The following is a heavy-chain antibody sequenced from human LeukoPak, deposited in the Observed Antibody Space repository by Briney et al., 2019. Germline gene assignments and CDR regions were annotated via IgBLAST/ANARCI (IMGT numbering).Heavy chain of an antibody. Sequence: GSSVKVSCKASGGTFSSYAISWVRQAPGQGPEWMGIINPSGGSTSYAQKFQGRVTMTRDTSTSTVYMELSSLRSEDTAVYYCARGIVVVTEGLGWGFDPWGQGTLVTVSS. V-gene: IGHV1-46*01. J-gene: IGHJ5*02. D-gene: IGHD2-21*02. CDR2: INPSGGST. CDR1: GGTFSSYA. CDR3: ARGIVVVTEGLGWGFDP.